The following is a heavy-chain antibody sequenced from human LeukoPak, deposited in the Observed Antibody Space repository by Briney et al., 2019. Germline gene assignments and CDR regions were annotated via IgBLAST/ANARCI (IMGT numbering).Heavy chain of an antibody. CDR1: GLTVSNIY. Sequence: PGGSLRPPCAASGLTVSNIYMSWVRQAPGKGLEWVSVIYAGGRTYYADSVKGRFTISRDNSTSTLYFQMNRLRAEDTAVYYCARGHGGSSSHRYSDYWGQGTQVTVSS. CDR2: IYAGGRT. D-gene: IGHD6-6*01. V-gene: IGHV3-66*01. J-gene: IGHJ4*02. CDR3: ARGHGGSSSHRYSDY.